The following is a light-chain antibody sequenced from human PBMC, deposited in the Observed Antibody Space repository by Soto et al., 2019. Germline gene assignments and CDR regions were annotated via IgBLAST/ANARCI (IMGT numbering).Light chain of an antibody. CDR3: CSAHGSGSNCVIL. J-gene: IGLJ2*01. V-gene: IGLV9-49*01. Sequence: QSVLTQPPSASASLGASVTLTCTLSSGYSDYKVDWFQQRPGKGPRFEMRVGAGGIVGFKGAGIPDRFSVLGSDLNRYLTTKNIQQADESDYHCCSAHGSGSNCVILFGGGTKLTVL. CDR1: SGYSDYK. CDR2: VGAGGIVG.